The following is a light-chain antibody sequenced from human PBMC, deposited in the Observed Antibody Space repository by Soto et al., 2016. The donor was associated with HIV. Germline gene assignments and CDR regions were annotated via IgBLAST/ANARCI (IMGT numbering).Light chain of an antibody. CDR2: QDV. Sequence: SYELTQPPSVSVSPGQTASITCSGNKLGDKYVSWYQQKPGQSPVLVIYQDVVRPSGIPERFPGSNSGNTATLTISGTQAMDEADYYCQAWDSSAGVFGGGTELTVL. CDR3: QAWDSSAGV. CDR1: KLGDKY. J-gene: IGLJ2*01. V-gene: IGLV3-1*01.